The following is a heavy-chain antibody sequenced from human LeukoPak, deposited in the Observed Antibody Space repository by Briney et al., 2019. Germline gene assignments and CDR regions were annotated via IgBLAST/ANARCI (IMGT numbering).Heavy chain of an antibody. D-gene: IGHD1-20*01. CDR3: AKTGNYNWNGFDY. CDR1: RFTFSNYG. Sequence: PGGSLRLSCAASRFTFSNYGMHWVRQAPGKGLEWVAIISYDGSNKYYADSVMGRFTISRDNSKNTLYLQMNSLRVEDSAVYYCAKTGNYNWNGFDYWGQGTLVTVSS. V-gene: IGHV3-30*18. J-gene: IGHJ4*02. CDR2: ISYDGSNK.